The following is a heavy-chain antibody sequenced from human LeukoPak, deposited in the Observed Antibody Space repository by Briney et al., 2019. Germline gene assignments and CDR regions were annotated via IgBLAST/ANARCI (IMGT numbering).Heavy chain of an antibody. CDR3: ARVPLRFLEPFDY. J-gene: IGHJ4*02. D-gene: IGHD3-3*01. CDR2: INHSGTT. CDR1: GGSVNGYY. Sequence: SETLSLTCSAYGGSVNGYYWSWIRQPPGKGLEWIGEINHSGTTNYNPSLKSRVTVSLDTSKNQFSLRLNSVTAADTAVYYCARVPLRFLEPFDYWGQGTLVTVSS. V-gene: IGHV4-34*01.